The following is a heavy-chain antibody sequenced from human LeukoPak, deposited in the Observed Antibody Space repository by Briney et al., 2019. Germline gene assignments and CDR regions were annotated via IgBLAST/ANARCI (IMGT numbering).Heavy chain of an antibody. CDR3: AKYVSAKGPPYALDV. CDR2: ISASGGST. V-gene: IGHV3-23*01. D-gene: IGHD3-10*02. CDR1: EFTFSNYA. Sequence: PGRSLRLSCAASEFTFSNYAMQWVRQAPGNGLEWVSGISASGGSTWYADTVKGRFTISRDTSKNTLYLQMNSLRAEDTAVYYCAKYVSAKGPPYALDVWGQGTTVTVSS. J-gene: IGHJ6*02.